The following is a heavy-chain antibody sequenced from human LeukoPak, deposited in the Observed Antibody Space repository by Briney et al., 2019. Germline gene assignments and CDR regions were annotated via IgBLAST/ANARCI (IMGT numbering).Heavy chain of an antibody. V-gene: IGHV1-18*01. CDR1: GYTFTSYG. D-gene: IGHD3-3*01. CDR2: ISAYNGNT. J-gene: IGHJ4*02. CDR3: ARLTRYYDFWSGYFDY. Sequence: ASVKVSCKASGYTFTSYGISWVRQAPGQGLEWTGWISAYNGNTNYAQKLQGRVTMTTDTSTSTAYMELRSLRSDDTAVYYCARLTRYYDFWSGYFDYWGQGTLVTVSS.